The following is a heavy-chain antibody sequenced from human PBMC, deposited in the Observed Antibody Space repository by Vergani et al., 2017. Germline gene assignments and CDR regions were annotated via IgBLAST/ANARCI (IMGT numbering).Heavy chain of an antibody. V-gene: IGHV3-23*01. Sequence: EVQLLESGGGLVQPGGSLRLSCAASGFTFSSYAMSWVRQAPGKGLEWVSAISGSGGSTYYADSVKGRFPISRDNSKNTLYLQMNSLRAEDTAVYYCAKGSSSDVLLWFGELSNAFDIWGQGTMVTVSS. J-gene: IGHJ3*02. CDR2: ISGSGGST. CDR1: GFTFSSYA. D-gene: IGHD3-10*01. CDR3: AKGSSSDVLLWFGELSNAFDI.